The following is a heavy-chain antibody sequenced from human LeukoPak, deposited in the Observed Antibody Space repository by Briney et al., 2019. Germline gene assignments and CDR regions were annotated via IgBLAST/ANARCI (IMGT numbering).Heavy chain of an antibody. V-gene: IGHV3-30-3*01. J-gene: IGHJ3*02. CDR1: GFTFSSYA. CDR2: ISYDGSNK. Sequence: GGSLRLSCAASGFTFSSYAMHWVRQAPGKGLEWVAVISYDGSNKCYADSVKGRFTISRDNSKNTLYLQMNSLRAEDTAVYYCARADTIFDAFDIWGQGTMVTVSS. CDR3: ARADTIFDAFDI. D-gene: IGHD3-3*01.